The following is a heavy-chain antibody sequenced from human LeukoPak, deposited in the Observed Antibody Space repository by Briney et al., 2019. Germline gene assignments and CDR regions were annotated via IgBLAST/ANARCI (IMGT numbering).Heavy chain of an antibody. Sequence: GGSLRLSCTASGYTFISYAMTWVRQAAGEGLAWVSAISGSGANTYYADSVKGRFAASRDNSKDTLYLQMGSLRAEDTAVYYCARGRSGYGPFDAFDIWGHGTWVTVSS. CDR2: ISGSGANT. CDR3: ARGRSGYGPFDAFDI. J-gene: IGHJ3*02. D-gene: IGHD3-22*01. V-gene: IGHV3-23*01. CDR1: GYTFISYA.